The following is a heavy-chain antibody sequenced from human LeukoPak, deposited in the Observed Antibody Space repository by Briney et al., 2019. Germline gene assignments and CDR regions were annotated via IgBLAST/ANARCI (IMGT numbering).Heavy chain of an antibody. Sequence: PSETPSLTCAVYGGSFSGYYWSWIRQPPGKGLEWIGEINHSGSTNYNPSLRSRVTISVDTSKNQFSLKLSSVTAADTAVYYCARGVYYGSGSYCIFDYWGQGTLVTVSS. CDR1: GGSFSGYY. CDR3: ARGVYYGSGSYCIFDY. D-gene: IGHD3-10*01. CDR2: INHSGST. V-gene: IGHV4-34*01. J-gene: IGHJ4*02.